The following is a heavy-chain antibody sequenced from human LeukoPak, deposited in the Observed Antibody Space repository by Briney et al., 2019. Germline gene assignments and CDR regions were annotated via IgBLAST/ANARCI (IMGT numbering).Heavy chain of an antibody. CDR2: IYYSGST. J-gene: IGHJ4*02. V-gene: IGHV4-39*01. CDR1: GGSISSISYY. CDR3: ARGQGGLYGMISDN. D-gene: IGHD4-17*01. Sequence: SETLSLTCTVSGGSISSISYYWGWIRQPPGKGLEWIGSIYYSGSTYYNPSLKSRVTISVDTSKNQFSLKLSSVTAADTAVYYCARGQGGLYGMISDNWGQGILVTVSS.